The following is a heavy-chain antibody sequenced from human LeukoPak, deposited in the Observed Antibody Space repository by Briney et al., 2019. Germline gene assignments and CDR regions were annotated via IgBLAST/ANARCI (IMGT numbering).Heavy chain of an antibody. J-gene: IGHJ3*02. CDR2: IGNTGAT. V-gene: IGHV4-59*01. Sequence: SETLSLTCTVSGASIRGSYWSWIRQSPGKGLDWIGYIGNTGATTYSPSLNSRVTISVDTSKNQFSLKLSSVTAADTAVYYCARELTPYYYDSSGYYSDAFDIWGQGTMVTVSS. CDR3: ARELTPYYYDSSGYYSDAFDI. CDR1: GASIRGSY. D-gene: IGHD3-22*01.